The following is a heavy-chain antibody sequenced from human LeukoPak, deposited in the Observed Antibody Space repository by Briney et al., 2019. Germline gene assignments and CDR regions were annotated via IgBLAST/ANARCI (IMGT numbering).Heavy chain of an antibody. Sequence: SETLSLTCTVSGGSISSYYWSCIRQPPGEGLEWIGYFYYSGSTNYNPSLKSRVTISVDTSKNQFSLKLSSVTAADTAVYYCARSPAVTTLYFDYWGQGTLVTVSS. CDR3: ARSPAVTTLYFDY. CDR1: GGSISSYY. CDR2: FYYSGST. J-gene: IGHJ4*02. V-gene: IGHV4-59*08. D-gene: IGHD4-17*01.